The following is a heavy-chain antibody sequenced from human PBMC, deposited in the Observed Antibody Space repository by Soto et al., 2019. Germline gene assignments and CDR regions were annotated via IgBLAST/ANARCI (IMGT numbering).Heavy chain of an antibody. CDR2: IYHSGST. CDR1: GGSISSGDYY. D-gene: IGHD6-6*01. J-gene: IGHJ5*02. V-gene: IGHV4-30-4*01. CDR3: ARERPDGARLDP. Sequence: QVQLQESGPGLVKPSQTLSLTCTVSGGSISSGDYYWSWIRQPPGKGLEWIGYIYHSGSTYYNPSLKSRVTISVDTSKNQFSLKLSPVTAADTAVYYWARERPDGARLDPWGQGTLVTVSS.